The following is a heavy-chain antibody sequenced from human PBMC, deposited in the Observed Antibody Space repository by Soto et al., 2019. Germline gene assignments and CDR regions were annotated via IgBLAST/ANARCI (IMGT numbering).Heavy chain of an antibody. CDR2: INHSGST. J-gene: IGHJ4*02. CDR1: GGSFSGYY. CDR3: ARGTGYSYGYN. Sequence: LSLTCAVSGGSFSGYYWSWIRQPPGKGLEWIGEINHSGSTNYNPSLKSRVTISVDTSKNQFSLKLSSVTAADTAVYYCARGTGYSYGYNWGQGTLVTVSS. D-gene: IGHD5-18*01. V-gene: IGHV4-34*01.